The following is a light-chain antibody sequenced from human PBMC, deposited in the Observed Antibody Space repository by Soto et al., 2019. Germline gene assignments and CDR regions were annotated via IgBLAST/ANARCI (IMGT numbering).Light chain of an antibody. CDR3: AAWDGSLNVYV. J-gene: IGLJ1*01. Sequence: QCVLTQHPSASGTPGQRVTISCSGSSSNIGSHAVNWYRQLPGTAPKLLIYTTNQRPAGVPARFSGSKSGTSASLAISGLQSEDEADYYCAAWDGSLNVYVFGTGTNVTVL. CDR1: SSNIGSHA. V-gene: IGLV1-44*01. CDR2: TTN.